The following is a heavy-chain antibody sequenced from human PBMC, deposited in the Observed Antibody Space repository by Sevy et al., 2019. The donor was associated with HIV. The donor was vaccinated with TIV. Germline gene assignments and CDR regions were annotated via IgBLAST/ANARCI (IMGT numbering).Heavy chain of an antibody. V-gene: IGHV3-48*02. CDR2: ISASSGTI. CDR1: AFAFDTYS. D-gene: IGHD3-22*01. Sequence: GSLRLSCAASAFAFDTYSINWVRQAPGKGLEWISYISASSGTIYYADSVKGRFTISRDNARNSVYLQMNSLRDDDTAVYYCARVARSGYSSDYWGQGALVTVSS. CDR3: ARVARSGYSSDY. J-gene: IGHJ4*02.